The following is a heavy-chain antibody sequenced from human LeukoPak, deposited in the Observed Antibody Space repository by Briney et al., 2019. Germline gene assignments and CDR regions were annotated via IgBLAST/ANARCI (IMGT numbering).Heavy chain of an antibody. CDR2: ISAYNGNT. D-gene: IGHD3-22*01. CDR1: GYTFTSYG. V-gene: IGHV1-18*01. Sequence: ASVKVSCKASGYTFTSYGISWVRQAPGQGLEWMGWISAYNGNTNYAQKLQGRVTMTTDTSTSTAYMELRSLTFDDTAVYFCARDGIKYSSLPFYFDYWGQGTLVTVSS. J-gene: IGHJ4*02. CDR3: ARDGIKYSSLPFYFDY.